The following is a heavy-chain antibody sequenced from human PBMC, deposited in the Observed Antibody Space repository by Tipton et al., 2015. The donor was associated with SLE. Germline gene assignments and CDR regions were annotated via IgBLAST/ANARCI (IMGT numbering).Heavy chain of an antibody. CDR2: MNPNSGNT. Sequence: QLVQSGAEVKKPGASVKDSCKASGYTFTSYDINWVRQATGQGLEWMGWMNPNSGNTGYVQKFQGRVTMTRNTSISTAYMELSSLRSEDTAVYYCARTSDSSGWLIDYWGQGTLVTVSS. D-gene: IGHD6-19*01. CDR1: GYTFTSYD. CDR3: ARTSDSSGWLIDY. V-gene: IGHV1-8*01. J-gene: IGHJ4*02.